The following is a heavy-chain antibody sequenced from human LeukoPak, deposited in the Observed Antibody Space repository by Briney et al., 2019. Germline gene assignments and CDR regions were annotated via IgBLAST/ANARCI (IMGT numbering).Heavy chain of an antibody. Sequence: GGSLRLSCAASGFTLSSYSMNWVRQAPGKGLEWVSSISSSSSYRYYADSVKGRFTISRDNAKNSLYLQMNSLRAEDTAVYYCARLYAAYSSSEPWGQGTLVTVSS. CDR2: ISSSSSYR. D-gene: IGHD6-6*01. CDR3: ARLYAAYSSSEP. CDR1: GFTLSSYS. V-gene: IGHV3-21*01. J-gene: IGHJ5*02.